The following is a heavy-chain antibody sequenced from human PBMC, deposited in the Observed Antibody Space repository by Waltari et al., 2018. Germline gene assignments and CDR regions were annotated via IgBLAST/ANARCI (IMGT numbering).Heavy chain of an antibody. V-gene: IGHV5-51*01. Sequence: EVQLVQSGAEVKKPGESLKISCKGSGYSFSSYWIHWVRQMPGKGLEGMGSILPADSDTRANPAIQGQVTISADKSISTAYLRWSSLKASDTAMYYCARRHYESGGYWVYFDYWGQGTLVTVSS. CDR3: ARRHYESGGYWVYFDY. CDR2: ILPADSDT. CDR1: GYSFSSYW. J-gene: IGHJ4*02. D-gene: IGHD3-22*01.